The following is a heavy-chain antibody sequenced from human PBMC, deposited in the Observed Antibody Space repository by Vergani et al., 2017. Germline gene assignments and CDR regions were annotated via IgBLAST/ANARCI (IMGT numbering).Heavy chain of an antibody. CDR3: ARKSIAAAGTNWFDP. J-gene: IGHJ5*02. D-gene: IGHD6-13*01. CDR2: IIPIFGTA. V-gene: IGHV1-69*12. CDR1: GGTFSSYA. Sequence: QVQLVQSGAEVKPGSSVKVSCKASGGTFSSYAISWVRQAPGQGLEWMGGIIPIFGTANYAQKFQGRVTITADESTSTAYMELSSLRSEDTAVYYCARKSIAAAGTNWFDPWGQGTLVTVSS.